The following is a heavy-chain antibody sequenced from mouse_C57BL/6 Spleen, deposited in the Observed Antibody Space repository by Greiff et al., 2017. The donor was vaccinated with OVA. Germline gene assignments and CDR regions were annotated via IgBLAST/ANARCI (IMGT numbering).Heavy chain of an antibody. CDR3: ARGETYYSNYEDY. J-gene: IGHJ2*01. Sequence: QVQLKESGPELVKPGASVKISCKASGYAFSSSWMNWVKQRPGKGLEWIGRIYPGDGDTNYNGKFKGKATLTADKSSSTAYMQLSSLTSEDSAVYFCARGETYYSNYEDYWGQGTTLTVSS. V-gene: IGHV1-82*01. CDR2: IYPGDGDT. CDR1: GYAFSSSW. D-gene: IGHD2-5*01.